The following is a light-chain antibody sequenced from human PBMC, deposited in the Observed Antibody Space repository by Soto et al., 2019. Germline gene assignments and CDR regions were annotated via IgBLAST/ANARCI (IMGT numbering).Light chain of an antibody. J-gene: IGKJ1*01. Sequence: DIQITHSPSTLSGSVGDRVTITCRASQTISSWLAWYQQKPGKAPKLLIYKASTLKSGVPSRFSGSGSGTEFTLAISSLQPDDFATYYCQQYDNYRAFGQGTKVDI. V-gene: IGKV1-5*03. CDR1: QTISSW. CDR2: KAS. CDR3: QQYDNYRA.